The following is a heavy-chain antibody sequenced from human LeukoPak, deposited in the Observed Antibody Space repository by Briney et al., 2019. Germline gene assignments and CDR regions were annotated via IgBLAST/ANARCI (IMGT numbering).Heavy chain of an antibody. D-gene: IGHD3-10*01. CDR2: ITASGTAM. CDR3: ARVRAESYGMDV. CDR1: GFTFSSYS. V-gene: IGHV3-48*01. J-gene: IGHJ6*02. Sequence: GGSLRLSCAASGFTFSSYSMNWVRQAPGKGLEWVSHITASGTAMFYADSVKGRFTISRDNSKNTLYLQMNSLRAEDTAVYYCARVRAESYGMDVWGQGTTVTVSS.